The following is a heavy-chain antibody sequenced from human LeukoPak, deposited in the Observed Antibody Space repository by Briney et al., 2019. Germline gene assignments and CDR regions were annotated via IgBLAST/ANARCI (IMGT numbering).Heavy chain of an antibody. CDR3: ARERYSRYDFWSGYYDY. D-gene: IGHD3-3*01. V-gene: IGHV4-61*01. J-gene: IGHJ4*02. CDR1: GGSVSSGSYY. CDR2: IYYSGST. Sequence: SETLSLTCTVSGGSVSSGSYYCSWIRQPPGKGLEWIGYIYYSGSTSYNPSLKGRVTISVDTSKNQFSLKLSSVTAADTAVYYCARERYSRYDFWSGYYDYWGQGTLVTVSS.